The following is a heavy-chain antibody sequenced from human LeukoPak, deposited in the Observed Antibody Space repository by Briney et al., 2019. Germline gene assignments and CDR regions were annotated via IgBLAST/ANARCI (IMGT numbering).Heavy chain of an antibody. V-gene: IGHV1-2*02. J-gene: IGHJ6*03. CDR3: ARAALLWFGELHEPYKPYYYYYYMDV. CDR1: GYTFTGHY. Sequence: ASVKVSCKASGYTFTGHYMHWVRQAPGQGLEWMGWINPNSGGTNYAQKFQGRVTITADKSTSTAYMELSSLRSEDTAVYYCARAALLWFGELHEPYKPYYYYYYMDVWGKGTTVTVSS. D-gene: IGHD3-10*01. CDR2: INPNSGGT.